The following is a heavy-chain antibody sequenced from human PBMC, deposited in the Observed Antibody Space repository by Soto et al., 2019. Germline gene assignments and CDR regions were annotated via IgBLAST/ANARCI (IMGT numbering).Heavy chain of an antibody. CDR2: MVGDGSSS. Sequence: EVQLLESGGGLAQPGGSLRLSCAASGFTFSTYAMNWVRQAPGKGLEWVSVMVGDGSSSEYADSVRGRFTISRDNSKHTLYLQMNSLRAEDTAVYYWPKDLRPDGRYDLDYWGQGTLVTVSS. J-gene: IGHJ4*02. V-gene: IGHV3-23*01. CDR3: PKDLRPDGRYDLDY. CDR1: GFTFSTYA. D-gene: IGHD2-15*01.